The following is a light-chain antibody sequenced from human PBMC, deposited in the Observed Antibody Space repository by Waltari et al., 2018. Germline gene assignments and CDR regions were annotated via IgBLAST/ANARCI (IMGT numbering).Light chain of an antibody. J-gene: IGLJ2*01. V-gene: IGLV3-19*01. CDR1: SLRNYY. CDR3: NSRDSRGHHYVV. Sequence: SSELTQDPAVSVALGQTVRITCQGDSLRNYYASWYQQKPGQAPILVISGKNNRPSGIPCRFSGSSSGNTASLTITGAEAEEEADYYCNSRDSRGHHYVVCGGGTKLTVL. CDR2: GKN.